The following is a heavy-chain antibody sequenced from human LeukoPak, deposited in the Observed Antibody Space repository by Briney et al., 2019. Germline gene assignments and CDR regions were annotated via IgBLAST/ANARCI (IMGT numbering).Heavy chain of an antibody. CDR3: ASAERWLQHFDY. CDR2: VKQDGSEK. V-gene: IGHV3-7*02. Sequence: GGSLRLSCAASGFTLSSSWMSWVRQTPGKGLEWVANVKQDGSEKYYVDSVKGRFTISRDNAKNSLYLQMNSLRAEDTAVYYCASAERWLQHFDYWGQGTLVTVSS. D-gene: IGHD5-24*01. CDR1: GFTLSSSW. J-gene: IGHJ4*02.